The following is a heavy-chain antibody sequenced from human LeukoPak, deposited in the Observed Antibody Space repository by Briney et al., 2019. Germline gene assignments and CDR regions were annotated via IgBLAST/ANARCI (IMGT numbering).Heavy chain of an antibody. J-gene: IGHJ3*02. Sequence: GASVKVSCKASGYTFTSYYMHWVRQAPGQGLEWMGIINPSGGSTSYAQKFQGRVTMTRDTSTSTVYMEPSSLRSEDTAVYYCARAGKSITMIVVVGAFDIWGQGTMVTVSS. D-gene: IGHD3-22*01. V-gene: IGHV1-46*01. CDR1: GYTFTSYY. CDR2: INPSGGST. CDR3: ARAGKSITMIVVVGAFDI.